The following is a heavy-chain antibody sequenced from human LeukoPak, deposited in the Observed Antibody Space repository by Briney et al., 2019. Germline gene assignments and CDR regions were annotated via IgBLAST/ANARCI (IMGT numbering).Heavy chain of an antibody. J-gene: IGHJ4*02. D-gene: IGHD3-22*01. CDR1: GFTLSSYA. V-gene: IGHV3-23*01. CDR2: ISGSGGST. Sequence: GGSLRLSCAASGFTLSSYAMSWVRQAPGKGLEWVSAISGSGGSTYYADSVKGRFTISRDNSKNTLYLQMNSLRAEDTAVYYCAKDTTMIVVVPYFDYWGQGTLVTVSS. CDR3: AKDTTMIVVVPYFDY.